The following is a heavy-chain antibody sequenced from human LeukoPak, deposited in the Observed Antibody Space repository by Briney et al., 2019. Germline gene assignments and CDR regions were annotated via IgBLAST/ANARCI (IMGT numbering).Heavy chain of an antibody. CDR1: GGSISSGDCY. CDR3: AREPITMVRGVIVYYGMDV. J-gene: IGHJ6*02. Sequence: PSETLSLTCTVSGGSISSGDCYWSWIRQPPGKGLEWIGYIYYSGSTYYNPSLKSRVTISVDTSKNQFSLKLSSVTAADTAVYYCAREPITMVRGVIVYYGMDVWGQGTTVTVSS. D-gene: IGHD3-10*01. CDR2: IYYSGST. V-gene: IGHV4-30-4*01.